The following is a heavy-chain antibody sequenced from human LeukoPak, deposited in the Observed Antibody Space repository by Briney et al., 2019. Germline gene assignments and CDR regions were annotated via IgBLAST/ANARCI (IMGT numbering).Heavy chain of an antibody. CDR1: GFTFSSYS. CDR3: ARDKQQLINDY. J-gene: IGHJ4*02. Sequence: GGSLSLSCAASGFTFSSYSMNWVRQAPGKGLEWVSSISSSSSYIYYADSVKGRFTISRDNAKNSLYLQMNSLRAEDTAVYYCARDKQQLINDYWGQGTLVTVSS. V-gene: IGHV3-21*01. CDR2: ISSSSSYI. D-gene: IGHD6-13*01.